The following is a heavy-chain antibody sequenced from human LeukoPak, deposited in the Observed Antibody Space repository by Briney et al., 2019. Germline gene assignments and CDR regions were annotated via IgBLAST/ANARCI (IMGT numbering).Heavy chain of an antibody. CDR2: ISYDGSNK. J-gene: IGHJ4*02. CDR3: ARDQDDYVWGSYRYTSGLDY. CDR1: GFTFSSYA. Sequence: GGSLRLSCAASGFTFSSYAMSWVRQAPGKGLEWVAVISYDGSNKYYADSVKGRFTISRDNSKNTLYLQMNSPRAEDTAVYYCARDQDDYVWGSYRYTSGLDYWGQGTLVTVSS. V-gene: IGHV3-30-3*01. D-gene: IGHD3-16*02.